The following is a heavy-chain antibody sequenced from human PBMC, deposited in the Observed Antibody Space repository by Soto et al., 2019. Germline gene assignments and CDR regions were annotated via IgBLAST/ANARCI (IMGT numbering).Heavy chain of an antibody. CDR3: ARNRRDFWGGYRNYYYYYYGMDV. CDR1: GGSFSGYY. D-gene: IGHD3-3*01. J-gene: IGHJ6*02. Sequence: QVQLQQWGAGLLKPSETLSLTCAVYGGSFSGYYWSWIRQPPGKGLEWIGEINHSGSTNYNPSLKSRVNISVDTSKNQFSLKLSSVTAADTAVYYCARNRRDFWGGYRNYYYYYYGMDVWGQGTTVTVSS. V-gene: IGHV4-34*01. CDR2: INHSGST.